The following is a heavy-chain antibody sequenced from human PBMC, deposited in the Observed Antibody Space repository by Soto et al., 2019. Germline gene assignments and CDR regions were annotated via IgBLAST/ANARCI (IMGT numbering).Heavy chain of an antibody. CDR3: ARAAADSSGYPETDY. D-gene: IGHD3-22*01. Sequence: ASVKVSCKAYGGTFSSYAISWVRQAPGQGLEWMGGIIPIFGTANYAQKFQGRVTITADESTSTAYMELSSLRSEDTAVYYCARAAADSSGYPETDYWGQGTLVTVSS. CDR1: GGTFSSYA. J-gene: IGHJ4*02. V-gene: IGHV1-69*13. CDR2: IIPIFGTA.